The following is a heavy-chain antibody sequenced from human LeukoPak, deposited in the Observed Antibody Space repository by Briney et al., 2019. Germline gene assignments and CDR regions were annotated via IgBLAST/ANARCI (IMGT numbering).Heavy chain of an antibody. J-gene: IGHJ3*02. V-gene: IGHV3-9*01. CDR3: AKPRIAVAANDAFDI. D-gene: IGHD6-19*01. Sequence: GGSLRLSCAASGFTFDDYAMHWVRQAPGKGLEWGSGISWNSGTIGYADSVKGRFTISRDNAKNSLYLQMNSLRAEDTALYYCAKPRIAVAANDAFDIWGPGTMVTVSS. CDR1: GFTFDDYA. CDR2: ISWNSGTI.